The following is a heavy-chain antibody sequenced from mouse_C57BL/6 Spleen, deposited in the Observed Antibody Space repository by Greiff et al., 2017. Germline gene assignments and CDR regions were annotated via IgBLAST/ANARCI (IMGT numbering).Heavy chain of an antibody. D-gene: IGHD1-1*01. CDR3: ARHGGTTVVPPYWYFDV. V-gene: IGHV5-6*01. CDR1: GFTFSSYG. CDR2: ISSGGSYT. J-gene: IGHJ1*03. Sequence: DVHLVESGGDLVKPGGSLKLSCAASGFTFSSYGMSWVRQTPDKRLEWVATISSGGSYTYYPDSVKGRFTISRDNAKNTLYLQMSSLKSEDTAMYYCARHGGTTVVPPYWYFDVWGTGTTVTVSS.